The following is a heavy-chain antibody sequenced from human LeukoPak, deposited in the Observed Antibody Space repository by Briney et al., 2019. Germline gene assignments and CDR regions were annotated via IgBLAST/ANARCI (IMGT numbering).Heavy chain of an antibody. CDR2: TAYDGTKK. CDR3: AKDGYGVVAPNGYLQN. V-gene: IGHV3-33*05. Sequence: GRSLRLSCAASGFTFSSYGMHWVRQAPGKGLEWVAVTAYDGTKKYYADSVKGRFTISRDNSKNTLYLQINSLRAEDTAVYYCAKDGYGVVAPNGYLQNWGQGTLVTVSS. J-gene: IGHJ1*01. D-gene: IGHD5-12*01. CDR1: GFTFSSYG.